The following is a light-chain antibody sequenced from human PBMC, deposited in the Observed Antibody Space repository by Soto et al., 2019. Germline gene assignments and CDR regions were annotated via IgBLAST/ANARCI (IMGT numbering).Light chain of an antibody. CDR3: HQRSNWPLT. CDR1: QSVSSY. V-gene: IGKV3-11*01. J-gene: IGKJ4*01. Sequence: EVVLTQSPDTLSLSPGGSATLSCRASQSVSSYLAWYQQRPGQALRLLIYDVSKRATGIPARFSGSGSRTDFTLTITSLEPEDFAIYFRHQRSNWPLTFGGGTKLEIK. CDR2: DVS.